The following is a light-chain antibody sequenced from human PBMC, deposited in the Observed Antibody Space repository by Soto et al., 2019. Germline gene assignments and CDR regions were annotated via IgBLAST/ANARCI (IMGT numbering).Light chain of an antibody. CDR3: QQSYSAPA. CDR1: HNINNY. Sequence: DVQMTQSPSSLSASVGDRVTISCRSSHNINNYLNWYQQRPGRAPNLLIYAAYNLQSGAPSRFSGSGSGTDFTLTISGLQPEDFATYYCQQSYSAPAFGQGTKVDIK. CDR2: AAY. J-gene: IGKJ1*01. V-gene: IGKV1-39*01.